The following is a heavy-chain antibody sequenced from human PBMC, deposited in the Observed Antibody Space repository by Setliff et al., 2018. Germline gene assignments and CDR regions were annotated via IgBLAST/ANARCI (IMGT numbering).Heavy chain of an antibody. Sequence: GGSLRLSCAASGFTFSTYRMHWVRQAPGKGLEWVAVIWDDGGNKYHADSVKGRFTISRDNSKNTLYLQMNSLRPEETAVYYCARVPYYGSGRPLDYWGQGTLVTVSS. CDR3: ARVPYYGSGRPLDY. J-gene: IGHJ4*02. CDR1: GFTFSTYR. V-gene: IGHV3-33*08. D-gene: IGHD3-10*01. CDR2: IWDDGGNK.